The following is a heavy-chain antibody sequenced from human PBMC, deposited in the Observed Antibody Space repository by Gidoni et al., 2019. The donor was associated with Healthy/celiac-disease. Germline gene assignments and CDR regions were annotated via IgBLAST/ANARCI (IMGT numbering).Heavy chain of an antibody. Sequence: QVQLVESGGGVVQPGRSLRLSCAASGFTFSSYAMHWVRQAPNKGLEWVALISYDGSSKYYADSVKGRFTISRDNSKNTLYLQMNSLGVEDTAVYYCARTSGWAERWGPHDAFDIWGQGTMVTVS. CDR1: GFTFSSYA. CDR3: ARTSGWAERWGPHDAFDI. V-gene: IGHV3-30-3*01. D-gene: IGHD6-19*01. J-gene: IGHJ3*02. CDR2: ISYDGSSK.